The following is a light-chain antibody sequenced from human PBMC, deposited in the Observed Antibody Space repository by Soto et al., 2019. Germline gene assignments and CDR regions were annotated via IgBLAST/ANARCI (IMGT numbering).Light chain of an antibody. CDR3: MQGTHWPPA. V-gene: IGKV2-30*02. CDR1: LSLVHSDGNTY. CDR2: KVS. J-gene: IGKJ2*01. Sequence: DGVMTQAPLSLPVTLGQPASISCRSSLSLVHSDGNTYLDWLQLRPGQSPRRLIYKVSNRDPGVPDRFSGSGSGTEFTLKISSVEAEDVGVYYCMQGTHWPPAFGLGTKLDIQ.